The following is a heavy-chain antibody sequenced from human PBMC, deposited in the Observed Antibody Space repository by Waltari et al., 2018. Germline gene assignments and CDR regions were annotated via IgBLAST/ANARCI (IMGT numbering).Heavy chain of an antibody. J-gene: IGHJ3*02. CDR2: INHSGIT. CDR3: ARPRTLSYYYDSSAFDI. V-gene: IGHV4-34*01. Sequence: QVQLQQWGAGLLKPSGTLSLTCAVYGGYFRGYYWSWIRQPTGKGLEWIGEINHSGITNYNPSLKSRVTISVDTSKNQFSLKLSSVTAADTAVYYCARPRTLSYYYDSSAFDIWGQGTMVTVSS. D-gene: IGHD3-22*01. CDR1: GGYFRGYY.